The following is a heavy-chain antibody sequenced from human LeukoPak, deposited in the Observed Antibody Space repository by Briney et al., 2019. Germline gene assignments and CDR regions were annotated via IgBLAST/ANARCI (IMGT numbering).Heavy chain of an antibody. D-gene: IGHD6-6*01. J-gene: IGHJ5*02. V-gene: IGHV4-34*01. CDR3: ARGAAARRFPRCNWFDP. Sequence: SETLSLTCAVYGGSFSGYYWSWIRQPPGKGLEWIGEINHSGSTNYNPSLKSRVTISVDTSKNQFSLKLSSVTAADTAVYYCARGAAARRFPRCNWFDPWGQGTLVTVSS. CDR2: INHSGST. CDR1: GGSFSGYY.